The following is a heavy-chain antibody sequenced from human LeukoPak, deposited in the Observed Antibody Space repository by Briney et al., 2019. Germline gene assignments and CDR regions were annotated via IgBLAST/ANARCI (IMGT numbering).Heavy chain of an antibody. D-gene: IGHD1-1*01. CDR3: ARRKATGVPGNDF. CDR1: GYTLTSYG. V-gene: IGHV1-18*01. Sequence: GAPVKVSCKASGYTLTSYGINWMRQAPGQGLEWMGWISTQSGNTNYAQKVQGRLTLTTDRSTNTAYMELRSLRSEDTAVYYCARRKATGVPGNDFWGQGTLVTVSS. CDR2: ISTQSGNT. J-gene: IGHJ4*02.